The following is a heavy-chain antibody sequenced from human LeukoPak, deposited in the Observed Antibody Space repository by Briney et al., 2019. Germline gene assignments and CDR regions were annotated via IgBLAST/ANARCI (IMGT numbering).Heavy chain of an antibody. V-gene: IGHV3-66*01. CDR1: GFTVSRNY. CDR3: ASTFYGDSPPY. J-gene: IGHJ4*02. Sequence: PGGSLRLSCAASGFTVSRNYMSWVRQAPGKGLEWVSVIYSGGSTYYADSVKGRFTISRDNSKNTLYLQMNSQRAEDTAVYYCASTFYGDSPPYWGQGTLVTVSS. D-gene: IGHD4-17*01. CDR2: IYSGGST.